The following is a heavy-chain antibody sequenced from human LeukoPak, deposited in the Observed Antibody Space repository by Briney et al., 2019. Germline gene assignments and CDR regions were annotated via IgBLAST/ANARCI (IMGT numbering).Heavy chain of an antibody. J-gene: IGHJ6*03. CDR1: GGSISSRTYY. CDR3: ARLWVSYYYYMDV. D-gene: IGHD1-26*01. CDR2: IYYSGSR. V-gene: IGHV4-39*01. Sequence: SETLSLTCTVSGGSISSRTYYWGWIRQPPEKGLEWIGSIYYSGSRAYNSSLKSRVTMSVDTSRNQFSLNLSSVTAADTAVYYCARLWVSYYYYMDVWGKGATVTVSS.